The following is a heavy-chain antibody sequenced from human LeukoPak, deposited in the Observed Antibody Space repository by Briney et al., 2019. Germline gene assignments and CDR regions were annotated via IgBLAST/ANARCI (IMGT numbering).Heavy chain of an antibody. J-gene: IGHJ3*02. CDR1: ADSFSSHY. V-gene: IGHV4-59*11. D-gene: IGHD4-17*01. CDR2: ISYIGST. Sequence: SETLSLTCAVSADSFSSHYWTWVRQSPGKGLEWIGCISYIGSTNYNPSLKSRVTISIDTSKNQFSLKLRSVTAADTAVYYCARDLVTVTKGFDIWGQGTMVSVSS. CDR3: ARDLVTVTKGFDI.